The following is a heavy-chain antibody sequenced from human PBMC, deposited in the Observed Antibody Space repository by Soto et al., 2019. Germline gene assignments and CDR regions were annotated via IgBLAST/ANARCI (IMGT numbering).Heavy chain of an antibody. CDR2: ITWHSDGM. CDR3: AKEDSGFSGYMDV. CDR1: GFNFNDHG. J-gene: IGHJ6*03. Sequence: EVQLVESGGGLVQPGRSLRLSCIASGFNFNDHGMHWVRQAPGKGLEWVSGITWHSDGMGYADSVKGRFTISRDNAKNSLYLQTNSLRVEDTALYYCAKEDSGFSGYMDVWGKGTTVTVSS. D-gene: IGHD3-10*01. V-gene: IGHV3-9*01.